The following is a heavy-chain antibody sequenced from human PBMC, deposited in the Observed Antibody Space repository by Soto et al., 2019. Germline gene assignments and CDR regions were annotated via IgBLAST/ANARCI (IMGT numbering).Heavy chain of an antibody. CDR2: INAGNGNT. V-gene: IGHV1-3*01. D-gene: IGHD2-15*01. Sequence: ASVKVSCKASGYTFTSYAMHWVRQAPGQRLEWMGWINAGNGNTKYSQKFQGRVTITRDTSASTAYMELSSLRSEDTAVYYCARVSDCSGGSCYFNYFDYWGQGTLVTVSS. J-gene: IGHJ4*02. CDR1: GYTFTSYA. CDR3: ARVSDCSGGSCYFNYFDY.